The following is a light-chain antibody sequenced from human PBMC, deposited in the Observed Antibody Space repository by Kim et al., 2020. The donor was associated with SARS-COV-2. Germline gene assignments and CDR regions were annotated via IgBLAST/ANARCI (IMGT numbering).Light chain of an antibody. V-gene: IGLV2-23*02. J-gene: IGLJ3*02. CDR2: EVS. CDR1: SSDIGSYDF. Sequence: PVQSITISCTGTSSDIGSYDFVSWYQEHPGKAPKLLIYEVSERPSGVSNRFSGSKSGNTASLTISGLQAEDEADYHCCSYAGSLWVFGGGTQLTVL. CDR3: CSYAGSLWV.